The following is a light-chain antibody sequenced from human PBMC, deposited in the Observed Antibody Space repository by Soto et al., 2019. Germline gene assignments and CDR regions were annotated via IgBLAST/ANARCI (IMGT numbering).Light chain of an antibody. CDR1: SSNIGSNT. CDR2: TND. CDR3: SSWDDNLDAEV. V-gene: IGLV1-44*01. Sequence: QSVLTQPPSASGTPGQRVTLSCSGSSSNIGSNTVNWYQQLPGTAPKLLIYTNDQRPSGVPDRFSGSKSGTSASLAISGLQFEDEADYHCSSWDDNLDAEVFGAGTKLTVL. J-gene: IGLJ1*01.